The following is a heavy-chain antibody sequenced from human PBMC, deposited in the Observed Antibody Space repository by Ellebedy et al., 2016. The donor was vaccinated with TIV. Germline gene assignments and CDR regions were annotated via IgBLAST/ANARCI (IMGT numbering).Heavy chain of an antibody. CDR1: GFTFDDYT. CDR3: TKGYGFEYFQS. Sequence: SLKISCAASGFTFDDYTMHWVRQVPGKGLEWVSGISWNSGKIGYADSVKGRFTISRDNAKNSLYLQMNSLRVDDTAFYYCTKGYGFEYFQSWGQGTLVTVSS. V-gene: IGHV3-9*01. J-gene: IGHJ1*01. D-gene: IGHD5-24*01. CDR2: ISWNSGKI.